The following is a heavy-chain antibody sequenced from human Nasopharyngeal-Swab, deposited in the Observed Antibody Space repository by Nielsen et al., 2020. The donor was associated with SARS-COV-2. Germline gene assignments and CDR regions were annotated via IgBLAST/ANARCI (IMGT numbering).Heavy chain of an antibody. J-gene: IGHJ4*02. CDR3: ARGGWGFDY. CDR2: ISSSSSYI. D-gene: IGHD6-19*01. Sequence: GESLKISCAASGFTFSSYSMNWVRQAPGKGLEWVSSISSSSSYIYYADSVTGRFTISRDNAKNSLYLQMNSLRAEDTAVYYCARGGWGFDYWGQGTLVTVSS. V-gene: IGHV3-21*01. CDR1: GFTFSSYS.